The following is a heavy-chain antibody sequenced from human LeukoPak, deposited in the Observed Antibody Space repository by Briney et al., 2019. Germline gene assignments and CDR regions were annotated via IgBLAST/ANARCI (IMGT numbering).Heavy chain of an antibody. J-gene: IGHJ3*02. V-gene: IGHV3-48*03. CDR1: GFIFSNYE. D-gene: IGHD3-22*01. CDR2: MDGSGTTT. CDR3: ARGYSDSSGLLSGAFDI. Sequence: PGGSLRLSCAASGFIFSNYEMNWVRQAPGKGLEWVSYMDGSGTTTYYADSVKGRFIISRDNAKNSLFLQMSSLRAEDTAVYYCARGYSDSSGLLSGAFDIWGQGTMVTVSS.